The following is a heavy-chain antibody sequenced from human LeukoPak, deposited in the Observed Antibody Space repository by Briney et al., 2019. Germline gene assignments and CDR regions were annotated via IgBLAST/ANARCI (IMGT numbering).Heavy chain of an antibody. D-gene: IGHD2-15*01. Sequence: PSQTLSLTCTVSGGSISSGGYYWSWIRQHPGKGLEWIGYIYYSGSTYYNPSLKSRVTISVDTSKNQFSLKLSSVTAADTAVYYCARGVVAATRYSDYWGQGTLVTVSS. CDR3: ARGVVAATRYSDY. CDR1: GGSISSGGYY. V-gene: IGHV4-31*03. CDR2: IYYSGST. J-gene: IGHJ4*02.